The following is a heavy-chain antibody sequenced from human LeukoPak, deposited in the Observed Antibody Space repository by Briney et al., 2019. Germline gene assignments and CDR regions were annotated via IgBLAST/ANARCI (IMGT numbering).Heavy chain of an antibody. D-gene: IGHD1-14*01. CDR1: GSTLTSYG. Sequence: GASVKVSCKASGSTLTSYGISWVHQAPGQGLEWLGWISAYNGNTNYAQKLQGRVTMTTDTSTSTAYMELRSLRSDDTAVYYCARVGGLTRGDAFDIWGQGTMVTVSS. J-gene: IGHJ3*02. CDR3: ARVGGLTRGDAFDI. CDR2: ISAYNGNT. V-gene: IGHV1-18*01.